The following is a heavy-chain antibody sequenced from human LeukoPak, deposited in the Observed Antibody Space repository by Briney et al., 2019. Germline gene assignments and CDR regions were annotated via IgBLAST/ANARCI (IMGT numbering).Heavy chain of an antibody. D-gene: IGHD4-23*01. CDR2: IKQDGSEK. Sequence: PGGSLRLSCAASGFTFSSYWMSWVRQAPGKGLEWVANIKQDGSEKYYVDSVKGRFTISRDNAKNSLYLQMNSLRAEDTAVYYCARDLGYGGNPLDYWGQGTLVTVSS. V-gene: IGHV3-7*01. J-gene: IGHJ4*02. CDR1: GFTFSSYW. CDR3: ARDLGYGGNPLDY.